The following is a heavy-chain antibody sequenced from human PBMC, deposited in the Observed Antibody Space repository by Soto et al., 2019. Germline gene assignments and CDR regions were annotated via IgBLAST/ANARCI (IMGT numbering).Heavy chain of an antibody. CDR1: VFTFSSYA. Sequence: GGSLRLSCAASVFTFSSYAMHWVRQGPGKGLEWVSVISYDGSNKYYADSVKGRFTISRDNSKNTLYLQMNSLRAEDTAVYYCARGKLKLEGRAFHIWCQGKMVTVSS. J-gene: IGHJ3*02. CDR2: ISYDGSNK. V-gene: IGHV3-30-3*01. CDR3: ARGKLKLEGRAFHI. D-gene: IGHD3-3*01.